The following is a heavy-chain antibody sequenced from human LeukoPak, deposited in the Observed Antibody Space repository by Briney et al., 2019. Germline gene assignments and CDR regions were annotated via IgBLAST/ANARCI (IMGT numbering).Heavy chain of an antibody. J-gene: IGHJ5*02. CDR3: ARSRRTNIVVVVAAPRRWFDP. V-gene: IGHV4-34*01. Sequence: SETLSLTCAVYGGSFSGYYWSWIRQPPGKGLEWIGEINHSGSTNYNPSLKSRVTISVDTSKNQFSLKLSSVTAADTAVYYCARSRRTNIVVVVAAPRRWFDPWGQGTLVTVSS. D-gene: IGHD2-15*01. CDR2: INHSGST. CDR1: GGSFSGYY.